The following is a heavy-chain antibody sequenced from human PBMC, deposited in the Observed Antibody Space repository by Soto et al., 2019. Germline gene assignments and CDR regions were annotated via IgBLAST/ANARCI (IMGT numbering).Heavy chain of an antibody. CDR1: GFTFDYFA. CDR2: MSWNRGSI. Sequence: GGSLRLSCVASGFTFDYFAMHWVRPAPGKGLEWVSGMSWNRGSIVYADSVKGRFTISRDNAKNSLYLQMNSLRPEDTALYYCARGQEVGAHFFDSWGQGTQVTVSS. D-gene: IGHD2-15*01. V-gene: IGHV3-9*01. J-gene: IGHJ4*02. CDR3: ARGQEVGAHFFDS.